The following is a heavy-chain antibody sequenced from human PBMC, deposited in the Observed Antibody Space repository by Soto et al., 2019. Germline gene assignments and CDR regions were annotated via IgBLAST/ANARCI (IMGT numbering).Heavy chain of an antibody. J-gene: IGHJ6*02. D-gene: IGHD3-3*01. CDR3: ARGRITIFGVDPVAYYYYGMDV. CDR2: IIPIFGTA. CDR1: GGTFSSYA. V-gene: IGHV1-69*13. Sequence: ASVKVSCKASGGTFSSYAISWVRQAPGQGLEWMGGIIPIFGTANYAQKFQGRVTITADESTSTAYMELSSLRSEDTAVYYCARGRITIFGVDPVAYYYYGMDVWGQGTTVTVSS.